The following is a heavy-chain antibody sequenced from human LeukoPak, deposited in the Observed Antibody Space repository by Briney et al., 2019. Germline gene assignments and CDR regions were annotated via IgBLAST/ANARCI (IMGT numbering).Heavy chain of an antibody. J-gene: IGHJ4*02. CDR3: VPADKQ. Sequence: GRSLRLSCAASGFTFSSYGMHWVRQAPGKGLEWVAVIWYDGSNKCYADSVKGRFTISRDNSKNTLYLQMNSLRAEDTAVYYCVPADKQWGQGTLVTVSS. V-gene: IGHV3-33*01. CDR2: IWYDGSNK. CDR1: GFTFSSYG.